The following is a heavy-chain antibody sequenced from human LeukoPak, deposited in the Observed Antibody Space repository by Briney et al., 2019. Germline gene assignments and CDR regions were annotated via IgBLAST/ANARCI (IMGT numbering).Heavy chain of an antibody. D-gene: IGHD5-24*01. CDR3: GVGDGYNPVLVY. V-gene: IGHV1-69*13. J-gene: IGHJ4*02. CDR2: IIPIFGTA. Sequence: SVTVSCKASGGTFSSYAISWVRQAPGQGRAWMGGIIPIFGTANYAQKFQGRVTITANESTSTAYMELSSLRSEDTAVYYCGVGDGYNPVLVYWGQGTLVTVSS. CDR1: GGTFSSYA.